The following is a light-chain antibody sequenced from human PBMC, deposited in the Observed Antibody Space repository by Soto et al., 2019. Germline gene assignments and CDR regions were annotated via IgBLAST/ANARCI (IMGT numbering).Light chain of an antibody. CDR1: QSVSSN. CDR3: QQYGTSPPT. Sequence: EIVLTQSPATLSLSPGERATLSCRASQSVSSNLAWYQQKPGQAPRLLISGASSRATGIPDRFSGSGSGTEFPLTVSRLEPEDFAVFYCQQYGTSPPTFGQGTKV. J-gene: IGKJ1*01. V-gene: IGKV3-20*01. CDR2: GAS.